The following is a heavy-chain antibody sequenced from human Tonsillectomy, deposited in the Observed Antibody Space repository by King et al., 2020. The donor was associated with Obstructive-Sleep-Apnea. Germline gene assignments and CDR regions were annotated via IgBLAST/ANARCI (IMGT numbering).Heavy chain of an antibody. CDR3: ARLGNSYYYYGADV. Sequence: QLQESGPGLVKPSETLSLTCTVSGGSISSFYWSWIRQSPGMGLEWIGYIYYSGSTNYNPPLKSRVTMSIDTSKNQFSLKLNSATAADTAVYYCARLGNSYYYYGADVWGQGTTVTVSS. V-gene: IGHV4-59*08. CDR2: IYYSGST. CDR1: GGSISSFY. D-gene: IGHD1-14*01. J-gene: IGHJ6*02.